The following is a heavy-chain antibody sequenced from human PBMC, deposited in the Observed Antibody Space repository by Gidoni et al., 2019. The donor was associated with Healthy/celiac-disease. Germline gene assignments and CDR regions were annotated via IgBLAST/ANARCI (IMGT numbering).Heavy chain of an antibody. CDR2: IYPGDSDT. CDR1: GYSFTSYW. Sequence: EVQLVQSGAEVKKPGETLTIPCKGSGYSFTSYWIGWVRQMPGKGLEWMGIIYPGDSDTRYSPSFQGQVTISADKSISTAYLQWSSLKASDTAMYYCARHFGYCSSTSCQLNWFDPWGQGTLVTVSS. CDR3: ARHFGYCSSTSCQLNWFDP. D-gene: IGHD2-2*01. V-gene: IGHV5-51*01. J-gene: IGHJ5*02.